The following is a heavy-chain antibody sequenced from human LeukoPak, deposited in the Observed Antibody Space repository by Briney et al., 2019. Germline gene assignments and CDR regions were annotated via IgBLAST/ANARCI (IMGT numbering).Heavy chain of an antibody. Sequence: SETLSLTCTVSGGPIDRHYWSWIRQPPGKGLEWIGYVFYPGSTNYNPSLKSRVTMSLDTSRDQFSLRLTSVTAADAAIYYCASRPAGSTWYGVFDYWSQGTLVTVSS. CDR2: VFYPGST. CDR1: GGPIDRHY. J-gene: IGHJ4*02. D-gene: IGHD6-13*01. CDR3: ASRPAGSTWYGVFDY. V-gene: IGHV4-59*11.